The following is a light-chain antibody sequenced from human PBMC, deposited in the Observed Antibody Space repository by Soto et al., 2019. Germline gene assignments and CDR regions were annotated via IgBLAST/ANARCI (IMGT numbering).Light chain of an antibody. J-gene: IGKJ1*01. CDR3: QQRNNWPPWT. CDR2: DAS. CDR1: QSVSSF. Sequence: EVVLTQSPATLSLSPGERATLSCRASQSVSSFLAWYQQKPGQAPRLLIYDASNRATGIPARFSGSGSGTDFTLTISSLEPEDFAVYYCQQRNNWPPWTFGQGTKVEFK. V-gene: IGKV3-11*01.